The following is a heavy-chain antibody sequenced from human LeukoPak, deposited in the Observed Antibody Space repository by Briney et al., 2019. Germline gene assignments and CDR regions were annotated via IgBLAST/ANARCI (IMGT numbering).Heavy chain of an antibody. CDR3: AYSDHFDN. CDR2: GDGDGSHS. J-gene: IGHJ4*02. Sequence: RGSLRLSCAASGFTLGNYWMHWVRQASGKGLVWVSRGDGDGSHSTYADSVKGRFTISRDTAKNTLYLQMNSLTGEDTAVYYCAYSDHFDNWGQGTLVTVSS. V-gene: IGHV3-74*03. CDR1: GFTLGNYW. D-gene: IGHD4-17*01.